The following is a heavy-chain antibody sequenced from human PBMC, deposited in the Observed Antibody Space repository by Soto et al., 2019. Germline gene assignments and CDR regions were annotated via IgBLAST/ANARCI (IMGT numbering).Heavy chain of an antibody. J-gene: IGHJ4*02. CDR1: GFTFSDYY. CDR2: ISSSGSTI. D-gene: IGHD2-2*01. Sequence: PGGSLRLSCAASGFTFSDYYMSWIRQAPGKGLEWVSYISSSGSTIYYADSVKGRFTISRDNAKNSLYLQMNSLRAEDTAVYYCARTVGYCSSTSCHHTGPAGFADYWGQGTLVTVSS. CDR3: ARTVGYCSSTSCHHTGPAGFADY. V-gene: IGHV3-11*01.